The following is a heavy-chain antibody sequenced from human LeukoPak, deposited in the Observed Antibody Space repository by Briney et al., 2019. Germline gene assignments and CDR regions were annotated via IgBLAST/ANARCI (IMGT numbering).Heavy chain of an antibody. J-gene: IGHJ4*02. V-gene: IGHV4-39*07. CDR2: IYYSGST. CDR3: ARDAEGATGY. Sequence: SETLSLTCTVSGGSISSSSYYWGWIRQPPGKGLEWIGSIYYSGSTYYNPSLKSRVTISVDTSKNQFSLKLSSVTAADTAVYYCARDAEGATGYWGQGTLVTVSS. CDR1: GGSISSSSYY. D-gene: IGHD1-26*01.